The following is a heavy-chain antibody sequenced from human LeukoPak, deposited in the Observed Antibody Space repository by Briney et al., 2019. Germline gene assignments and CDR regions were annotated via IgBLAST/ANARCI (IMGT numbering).Heavy chain of an antibody. CDR2: ISWNSGSI. V-gene: IGHV3-9*01. Sequence: GGSLRLSCAASGFTFDDYAVHWVRQAPGKGLEWVSGISWNSGSIGYADSVKGRFTISRDNAKNSLYLQMNSLRAEDTALYYCAKDITDSSGYYSHFDYWGQGTLVTVSS. CDR1: GFTFDDYA. CDR3: AKDITDSSGYYSHFDY. D-gene: IGHD3-22*01. J-gene: IGHJ4*02.